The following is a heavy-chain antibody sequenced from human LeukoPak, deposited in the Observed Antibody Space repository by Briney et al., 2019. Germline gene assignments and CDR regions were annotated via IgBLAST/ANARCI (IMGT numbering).Heavy chain of an antibody. CDR1: GFTFSSYS. CDR2: ISSSSTI. CDR3: AKRWCGSCYFDY. Sequence: EGSLRLSCAASGFTFSSYSMNWVRQAPGKGLEWVSYISSSSTIYYADSVKGRFTISRDNSKNTLYLQMNSLRAEDTAVYYCAKRWCGSCYFDYWGQGTLVTVSS. D-gene: IGHD2-15*01. J-gene: IGHJ4*02. V-gene: IGHV3-48*01.